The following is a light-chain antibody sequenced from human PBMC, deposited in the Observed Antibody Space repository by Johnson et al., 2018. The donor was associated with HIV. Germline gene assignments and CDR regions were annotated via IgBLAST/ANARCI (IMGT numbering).Light chain of an antibody. CDR3: GAWDSSLSAPYV. V-gene: IGLV1-51*02. J-gene: IGLJ1*01. Sequence: QSVLTQPPSVSAAPGQKVTISCSGSSSNIGNSYVSWYQQLPGTAPKLLIYEKNKRPSGIPDRFSASKSGTSATLVITGLQTGDEADYYCGAWDSSLSAPYVFGTGTKVTVL. CDR2: EKN. CDR1: SSNIGNSY.